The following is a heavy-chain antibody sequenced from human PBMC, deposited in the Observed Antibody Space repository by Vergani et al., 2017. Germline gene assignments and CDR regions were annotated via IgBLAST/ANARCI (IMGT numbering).Heavy chain of an antibody. CDR1: GFTFSSYA. CDR2: ISTSGGST. D-gene: IGHD6-13*01. J-gene: IGHJ6*03. CDR3: ARDSYSSSWYYYYYMDV. V-gene: IGHV3-23*01. Sequence: EVQLLESGGGLVQPGGSLRLSCAASGFTFSSYAMNWVRQAPGKGLEWVSSISTSGGSTYYADSVKGRFSISRDNSKNTLYLQMNSLRAEDTAVYYCARDSYSSSWYYYYYMDVWGKGTTVTVSS.